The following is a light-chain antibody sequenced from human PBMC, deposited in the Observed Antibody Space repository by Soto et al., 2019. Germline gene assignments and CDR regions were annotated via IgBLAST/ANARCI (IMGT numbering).Light chain of an antibody. CDR3: QQYGSSPPIT. CDR1: HSVSSSY. J-gene: IGKJ5*01. CDR2: GAS. Sequence: EIVLTQSPGTLTLSPGERATLSCRASHSVSSSYLAWYQQKPGQAPRLLIYGASSRATGIPDRFSGSGSGTDFTLTIIRLEPEDLAVYYCQQYGSSPPITFGQGTRLEI. V-gene: IGKV3-20*01.